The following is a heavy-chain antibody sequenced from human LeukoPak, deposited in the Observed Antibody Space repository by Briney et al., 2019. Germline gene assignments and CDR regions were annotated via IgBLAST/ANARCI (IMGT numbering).Heavy chain of an antibody. J-gene: IGHJ4*02. CDR1: GFTFSRYW. CDR2: INQEGSEK. D-gene: IGHD3-22*01. V-gene: IGHV3-7*05. CDR3: ARGSIAIYYYDSSGYFDY. Sequence: GGSLRLSCAASGFTFSRYWVSWVRQAPGRGLEWVANINQEGSEKYYVDSVRGRFTISRDNDKNSLYLQMNSLRAEDTAFYYCARGSIAIYYYDSSGYFDYWGQGTLVTVSS.